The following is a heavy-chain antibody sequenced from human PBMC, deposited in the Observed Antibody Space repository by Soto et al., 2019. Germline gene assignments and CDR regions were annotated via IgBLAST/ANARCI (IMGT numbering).Heavy chain of an antibody. CDR1: GGSISSYY. D-gene: IGHD6-6*01. V-gene: IGHV4-59*12. CDR3: ARGRTIASRWWFDP. J-gene: IGHJ5*02. CDR2: IYYSGST. Sequence: QVQLQESGPGLVKPSETLSLTCTVSGGSISSYYWTWIRQLPGKGLEWIGYIYYSGSTNYNPSLKSRVTISVDTSNNHFSLRLTSVTAADTAVYYCARGRTIASRWWFDPWGQGILVTVCS.